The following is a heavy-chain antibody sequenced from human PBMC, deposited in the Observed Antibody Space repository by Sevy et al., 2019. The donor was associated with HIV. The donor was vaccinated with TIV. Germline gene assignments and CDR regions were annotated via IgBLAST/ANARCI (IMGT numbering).Heavy chain of an antibody. Sequence: SDTLSLTCTVSGGSITSLYWIWIQQPPGKGLEWIANIYYNGHINYNPSLKSRVTLSLDTSKNQFSLRLSSVTAADTAMYYCAGENAWGRGYSWGQGTLVTVSS. V-gene: IGHV4-59*08. CDR3: AGENAWGRGYS. CDR2: IYYNGHI. J-gene: IGHJ4*02. D-gene: IGHD1-26*01. CDR1: GGSITSLY.